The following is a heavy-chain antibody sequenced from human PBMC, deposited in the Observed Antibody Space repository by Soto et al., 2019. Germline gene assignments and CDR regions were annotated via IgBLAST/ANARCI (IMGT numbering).Heavy chain of an antibody. Sequence: GGSLRLSCSASGFTFSSYAMHWVRQAPGKGLEYVSAISSNGGSTYYADSVKGRFTISRDNSKNTLYLQMSSLRAEDTAVYYCAKDTYYHDSSGYYIFDYWGQGTLVTVSS. V-gene: IGHV3-64D*06. CDR3: AKDTYYHDSSGYYIFDY. CDR1: GFTFSSYA. CDR2: ISSNGGST. J-gene: IGHJ4*02. D-gene: IGHD3-22*01.